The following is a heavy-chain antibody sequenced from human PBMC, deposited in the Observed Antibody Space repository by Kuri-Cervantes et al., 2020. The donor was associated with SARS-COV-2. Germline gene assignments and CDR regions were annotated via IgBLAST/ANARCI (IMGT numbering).Heavy chain of an antibody. J-gene: IGHJ6*02. D-gene: IGHD2-15*01. Sequence: GESLKISCAASGFTFESYGMHWVRQAPGKGLEWVAAISYDGFDRYYYADFVKGRFTVSRDNARNTLSLQMNSLRAADTAVYYCAKGDRIVVGPYTHHMDVWGQGTTVTVSS. V-gene: IGHV3-30*18. CDR1: GFTFESYG. CDR2: ISYDGFDR. CDR3: AKGDRIVVGPYTHHMDV.